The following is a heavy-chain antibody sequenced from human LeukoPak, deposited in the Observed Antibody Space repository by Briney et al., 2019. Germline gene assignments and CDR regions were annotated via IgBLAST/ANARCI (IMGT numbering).Heavy chain of an antibody. CDR3: ALASSSWYGVDY. D-gene: IGHD6-13*01. J-gene: IGHJ4*02. CDR2: IIPIHGRA. CDR1: GGTFSSYA. Sequence: ASVKVSCKASGGTFSSYAISWVRQAPGQGLEWMGRIIPIHGRANYAQKFQGRVTITADKSTSTAYMELSSLRSEDTAVYYCALASSSWYGVDYWGQGTLVTVSS. V-gene: IGHV1-69*04.